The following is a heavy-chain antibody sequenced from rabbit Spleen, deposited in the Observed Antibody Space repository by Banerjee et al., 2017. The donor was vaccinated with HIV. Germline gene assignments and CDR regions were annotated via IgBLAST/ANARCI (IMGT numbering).Heavy chain of an antibody. D-gene: IGHD4-2*01. Sequence: ELVEYGGGLVQPGESLKLSCKASGIDFSSYGISWVRQAPGKGPEWIAYIYPGFGITTYANSVKGRVTVSSDNAQNTVFLQMTSLTASDTATYFCARDSVGYAGVAPYFNLWGPGTLVTVS. CDR2: IYPGFGIT. CDR3: ARDSVGYAGVAPYFNL. V-gene: IGHV1S47*01. J-gene: IGHJ4*01. CDR1: GIDFSSYG.